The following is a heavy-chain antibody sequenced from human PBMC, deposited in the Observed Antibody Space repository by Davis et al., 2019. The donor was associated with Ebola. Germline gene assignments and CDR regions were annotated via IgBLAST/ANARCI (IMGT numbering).Heavy chain of an antibody. CDR2: IRSKSSTNAA. V-gene: IGHV3-73*01. CDR3: TTTMKTSWFDP. CDR1: GFTFRNYA. Sequence: PGGSLRLSCVASGFTFRNYAMHWVRQAPGKGLEWVGRIRSKSSTNAAAYAASVQGRFTISRDDSKKTADLQMNGLKIEDTAIYYCTTTMKTSWFDPWGHGSLVTVSS. D-gene: IGHD3-22*01. J-gene: IGHJ5*02.